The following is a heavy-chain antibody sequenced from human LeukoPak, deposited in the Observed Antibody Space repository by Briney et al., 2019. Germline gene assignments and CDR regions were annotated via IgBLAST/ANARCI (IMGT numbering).Heavy chain of an antibody. CDR2: IRSKANSYAT. D-gene: IGHD6-13*01. CDR1: GFTFSGSA. V-gene: IGHV3-73*01. J-gene: IGHJ6*02. CDR3: TRRTDSSSWYVWYYYYGMDV. Sequence: PGGSLRLSCAASGFTFSGSAMHWVRQASGKGLEWVGRIRSKANSYATAYAASVKGRFTISRDDSKNTAYLQMNSLKTEDTAVYYCTRRTDSSSWYVWYYYYGMDVWGQGTTVTVSS.